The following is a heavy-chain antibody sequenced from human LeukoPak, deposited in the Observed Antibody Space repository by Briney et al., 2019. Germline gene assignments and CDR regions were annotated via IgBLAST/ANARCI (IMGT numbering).Heavy chain of an antibody. J-gene: IGHJ4*02. CDR3: ARVVRGRRGYSYGYSFDY. CDR1: GGTFSSYA. CDR2: IIPIFGTA. D-gene: IGHD5-18*01. Sequence: SVKVSCKASGGTFSSYAISWVRQAPGQGLEWMGGIIPIFGTANYAQKFQGRVTITADESTSTAYMELSSLRSEDTAVYYCARVVRGRRGYSYGYSFDYWGQGTLVTVSS. V-gene: IGHV1-69*13.